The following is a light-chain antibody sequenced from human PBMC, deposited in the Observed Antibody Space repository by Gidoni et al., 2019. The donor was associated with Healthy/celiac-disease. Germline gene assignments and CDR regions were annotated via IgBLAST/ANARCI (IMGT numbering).Light chain of an antibody. CDR3: QQYNSYSLT. Sequence: DIHMTQSPSTLSASVGDRGNITCRASQSISSWLAWYQQKPGKAPKLLIYDDSSLESGVPSRFSGSGSGTEFTLTISSLQPDYFATYYCQQYNSYSLTFGGGTKVEIK. CDR1: QSISSW. CDR2: DDS. V-gene: IGKV1-5*01. J-gene: IGKJ4*01.